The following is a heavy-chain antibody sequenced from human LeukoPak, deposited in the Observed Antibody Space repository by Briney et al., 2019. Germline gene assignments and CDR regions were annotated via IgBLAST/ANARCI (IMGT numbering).Heavy chain of an antibody. CDR3: ARVVAGYYGSGSYYGFDP. J-gene: IGHJ5*02. D-gene: IGHD3-10*01. V-gene: IGHV4-59*01. Sequence: PSETLSLTCTVSGGSISSYYWSWIRQPPGKGLEWIGYIYYSGSTNYNPSLKSRVTISVDTSKNQFSLKLSSVTAADTAVYYCARVVAGYYGSGSYYGFDPWGQGTLVTVSS. CDR2: IYYSGST. CDR1: GGSISSYY.